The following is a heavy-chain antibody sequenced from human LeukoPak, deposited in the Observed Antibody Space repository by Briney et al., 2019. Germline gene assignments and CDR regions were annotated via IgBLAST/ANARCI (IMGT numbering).Heavy chain of an antibody. CDR3: ATEGSFDY. J-gene: IGHJ4*02. V-gene: IGHV3-23*01. CDR2: INGGGGST. Sequence: GGSLRLSCAASGFTFSSYAMSWVRQAPGKGLDWVSSINGGGGSTYYADSVKGRFTISRDNSKNTLYLQMNSLRAEDAAVYYCATEGSFDYWGQGTLVTVSS. CDR1: GFTFSSYA.